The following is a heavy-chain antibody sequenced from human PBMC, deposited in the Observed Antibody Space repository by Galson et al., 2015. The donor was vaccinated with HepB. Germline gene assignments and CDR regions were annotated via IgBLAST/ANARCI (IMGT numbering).Heavy chain of an antibody. CDR1: GFTFSSYG. V-gene: IGHV3-30*18. CDR3: AKNRDSNYVAGMDV. D-gene: IGHD4-11*01. Sequence: SLRLSCAASGFTFSSYGMHWVRQAPGKGLEWVAVISYDGSNKYYADSVKGRFTISRDNSKNTLYLQMNSLRAEDTAVYYCAKNRDSNYVAGMDVWGQGTTVTVSS. CDR2: ISYDGSNK. J-gene: IGHJ6*02.